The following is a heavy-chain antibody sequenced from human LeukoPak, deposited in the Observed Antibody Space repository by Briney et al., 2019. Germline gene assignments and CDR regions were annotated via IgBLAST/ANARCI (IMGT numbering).Heavy chain of an antibody. CDR1: GYTFTSYD. CDR3: ARLGFTMVRGAFDY. CDR2: MNPNSGGT. Sequence: ASVKVSCKASGYTFTSYDINWVRQATGQGLEWMGWMNPNSGGTNYAQKFQGRVTMTRDTSISTAYMELSRLRSDDTAVYYCARLGFTMVRGAFDYWGQGTLVTVSS. D-gene: IGHD3-10*01. J-gene: IGHJ4*02. V-gene: IGHV1-2*02.